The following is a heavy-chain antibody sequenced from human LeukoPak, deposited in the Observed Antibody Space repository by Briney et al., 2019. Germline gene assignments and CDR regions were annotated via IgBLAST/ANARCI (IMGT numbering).Heavy chain of an antibody. J-gene: IGHJ4*02. D-gene: IGHD3-22*01. CDR2: IYHSGST. CDR1: GYSISSGYY. Sequence: PSETLSLTCTVSGYSISSGYYWGWIRQPPGKGLEWIGSIYHSGSTYYNPSLKSRVTISVDTSKNQFSLKLSSVTAADTAVYYCARLRPYYYDSSGYHYFDYWGQGTLVTVSS. V-gene: IGHV4-38-2*02. CDR3: ARLRPYYYDSSGYHYFDY.